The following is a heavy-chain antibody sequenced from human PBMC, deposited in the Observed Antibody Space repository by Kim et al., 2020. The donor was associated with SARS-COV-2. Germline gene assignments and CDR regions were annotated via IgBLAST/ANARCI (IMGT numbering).Heavy chain of an antibody. CDR3: ARRGSGKGANYGMDV. CDR1: GFTFSSYS. V-gene: IGHV3-21*01. CDR2: ISSSSSYI. D-gene: IGHD3-10*01. Sequence: GGSLRLSCAASGFTFSSYSMNWVRQAPGKGLEWVSSISSSSSYIYYADSVKGRFTISRDNAKNSLYLQMNSLRAEDTAVYYCARRGSGKGANYGMDVWGQGTTVTVSS. J-gene: IGHJ6*02.